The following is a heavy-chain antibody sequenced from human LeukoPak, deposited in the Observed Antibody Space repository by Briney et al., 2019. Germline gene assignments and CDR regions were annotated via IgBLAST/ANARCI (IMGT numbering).Heavy chain of an antibody. Sequence: PGGSLRLSCAASGFTFSSYEMNWVRQAPGKGLEWVSYISSSGSTKYYADSVKGRFTISRDNVKNSLYLQMISLRAEDTAVYYCARDWNYYGSGSSSGFDPWGQGTLVTVSS. J-gene: IGHJ5*02. CDR2: ISSSGSTK. D-gene: IGHD3-10*01. CDR1: GFTFSSYE. CDR3: ARDWNYYGSGSSSGFDP. V-gene: IGHV3-48*03.